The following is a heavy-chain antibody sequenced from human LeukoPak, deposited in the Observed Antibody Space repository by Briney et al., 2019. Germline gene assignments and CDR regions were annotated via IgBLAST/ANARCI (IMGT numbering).Heavy chain of an antibody. CDR3: ATAQLRPLDY. V-gene: IGHV1-24*01. D-gene: IGHD1-7*01. Sequence: GASVKVSCKVSGYTLTELSMHWVRQARGKGGEGMGGFDPEDGETIYAQKFQGRVTMTEDTSTDTAYMELSSLRSQDPDVSYCATAQLRPLDYWDRGTLVSVSS. CDR2: FDPEDGET. J-gene: IGHJ4*02. CDR1: GYTLTELS.